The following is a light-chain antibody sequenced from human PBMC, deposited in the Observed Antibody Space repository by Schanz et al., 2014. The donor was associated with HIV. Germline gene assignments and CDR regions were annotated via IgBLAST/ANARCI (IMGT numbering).Light chain of an antibody. CDR3: QQYGSSPWT. Sequence: EIVLTQSPGTLSLSPGERATLSCRASQSVSSSYLAWYQQKPGQAPRLLIYGASSRATGIPDRFSGGESGTDFTLTISRVEPEDFAVYYCQQYGSSPWTFGQGTKVEIK. V-gene: IGKV3-20*01. J-gene: IGKJ1*01. CDR2: GAS. CDR1: QSVSSSY.